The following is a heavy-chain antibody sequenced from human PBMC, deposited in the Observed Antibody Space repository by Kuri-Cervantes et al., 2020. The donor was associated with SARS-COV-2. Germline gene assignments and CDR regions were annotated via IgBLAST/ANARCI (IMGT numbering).Heavy chain of an antibody. D-gene: IGHD2-8*02. CDR3: ARGYCTGGVCYTSWRRVYYFDY. Sequence: SETLSLTCTVSGGSISSSSYYWGWIRQPPGKGLEWIGSIYYSGSTYYNPSLKSRVTISVDTSKNQFSLKLSSVTAADTAVYYCARGYCTGGVCYTSWRRVYYFDYWGQGTLVTVSS. V-gene: IGHV4-39*01. CDR2: IYYSGST. CDR1: GGSISSSSYY. J-gene: IGHJ4*02.